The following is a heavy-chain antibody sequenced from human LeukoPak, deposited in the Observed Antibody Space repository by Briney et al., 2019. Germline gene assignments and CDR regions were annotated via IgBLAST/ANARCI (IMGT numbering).Heavy chain of an antibody. CDR1: GFTFSSYG. V-gene: IGHV3-30*02. Sequence: GGSLRLSCAASGFTFSSYGMHWVRQAPGKGLEWVAFIRYDGSNKYYADSVKGRFTISRDNSKNTLYLQTNSLRAEDTAVYYCAKPRDGGRYDFWSGYLDYWGQGTLVTVSS. D-gene: IGHD3-3*01. CDR2: IRYDGSNK. CDR3: AKPRDGGRYDFWSGYLDY. J-gene: IGHJ4*02.